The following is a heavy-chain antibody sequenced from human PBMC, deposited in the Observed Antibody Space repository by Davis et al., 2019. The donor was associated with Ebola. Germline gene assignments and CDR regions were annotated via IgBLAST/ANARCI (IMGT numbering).Heavy chain of an antibody. CDR3: ARLGSSNWNDY. V-gene: IGHV1-2*02. J-gene: IGHJ4*02. CDR2: INPNSGDT. Sequence: ASVKVSCKASGYNFTVYYIHWVRQAPGQGLEWMGWINPNSGDTNYAQKFQGRVTMTRDTSVTTAYMELSRLRSGDTAFYYCARLGSSNWNDYWGQGTLVTVSS. CDR1: GYNFTVYY. D-gene: IGHD1-1*01.